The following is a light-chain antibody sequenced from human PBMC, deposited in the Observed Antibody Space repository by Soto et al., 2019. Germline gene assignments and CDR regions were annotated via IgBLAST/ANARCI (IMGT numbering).Light chain of an antibody. CDR1: QDIRSY. V-gene: IGKV1-9*01. CDR2: AAS. CDR3: QQLNSFPIT. J-gene: IGKJ5*01. Sequence: DIQLTQAPSFLSASAGDTFAITCLASQDIRSYLAWYQQKAGRAPKLLIYAASTLQSEVPSRFSGSGSGTEFTLTISSLQPEDFATYYCQQLNSFPITFGQGTRLEIK.